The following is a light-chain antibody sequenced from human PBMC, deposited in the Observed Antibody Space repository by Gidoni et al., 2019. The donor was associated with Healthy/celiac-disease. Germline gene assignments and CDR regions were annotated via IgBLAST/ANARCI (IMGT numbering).Light chain of an antibody. CDR2: GAS. CDR3: QQYNNWPPMYT. CDR1: QSVSSN. Sequence: EIVMTQSPATLSVSPGERATLSCRASQSVSSNLAWYQQTPGQAPRLLIYGASTRATGIPARFSGSRSGTEFTLTISSLQSEDFAVYYCQQYNNWPPMYTFGQGTKLEIK. J-gene: IGKJ2*01. V-gene: IGKV3-15*01.